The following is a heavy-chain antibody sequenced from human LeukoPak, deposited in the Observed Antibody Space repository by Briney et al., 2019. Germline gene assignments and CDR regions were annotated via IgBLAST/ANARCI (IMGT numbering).Heavy chain of an antibody. CDR1: GGTFSSYA. V-gene: IGHV1-69*04. J-gene: IGHJ5*02. CDR3: ARDTYYYDSSGYPGATGFDP. D-gene: IGHD3-22*01. Sequence: VASVKVSCKASGGTFSSYAISWVRQAPGQGLEWMGRIIPILGIANYAQKSQGRVTITADKSTSTAYMELSSLRSEDTAVYYCARDTYYYDSSGYPGATGFDPWGQGTLVTVSS. CDR2: IIPILGIA.